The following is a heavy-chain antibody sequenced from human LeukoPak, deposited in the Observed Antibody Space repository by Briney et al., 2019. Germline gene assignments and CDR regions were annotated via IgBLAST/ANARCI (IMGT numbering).Heavy chain of an antibody. J-gene: IGHJ1*01. CDR3: ARHGIVAFQH. CDR2: ISSSSSYL. D-gene: IGHD3-22*01. V-gene: IGHV3-21*01. Sequence: GGSLRLSCAASGFTLSSYSMNWVRQAPGKGLEWVSSISSSSSYLYYADSMKGRFTISRDNAKNSLYLQMNSLRAEDTAVYYCARHGIVAFQHWGQGTLVTVSS. CDR1: GFTLSSYS.